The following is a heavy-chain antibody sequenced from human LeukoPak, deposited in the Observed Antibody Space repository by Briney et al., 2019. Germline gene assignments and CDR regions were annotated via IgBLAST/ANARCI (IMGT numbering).Heavy chain of an antibody. J-gene: IGHJ4*02. D-gene: IGHD6-13*01. CDR1: GFTVSSNY. Sequence: SGGSLRLSCAASGFTVSSNYMSWVRQAPGKGLKWVSVIYSGGSTYYADSVKGRFTISRDNSKNTLYLQMNSLRAEDTAVYYCAREGGIAAAAFDYWGQGTLVTVSS. CDR2: IYSGGST. V-gene: IGHV3-53*01. CDR3: AREGGIAAAAFDY.